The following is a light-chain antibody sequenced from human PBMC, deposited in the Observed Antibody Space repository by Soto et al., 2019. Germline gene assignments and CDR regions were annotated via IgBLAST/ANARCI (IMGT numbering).Light chain of an antibody. CDR1: SSDVGTYNF. V-gene: IGLV2-23*02. Sequence: QSALTQPASVSGSPGQSITISCTGTSSDVGTYNFVSWYQQHPGKAPKLIIYEVSKRPSGVSNGFSGSKSGNTASLTISGLQAEDEADYYCCSYAGSDTDVFGTGTKLTVL. J-gene: IGLJ1*01. CDR2: EVS. CDR3: CSYAGSDTDV.